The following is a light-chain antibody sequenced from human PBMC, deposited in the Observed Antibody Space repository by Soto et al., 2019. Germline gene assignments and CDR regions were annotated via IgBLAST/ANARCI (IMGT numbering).Light chain of an antibody. CDR3: QQYNKWPPQYT. CDR1: QSISSD. J-gene: IGKJ2*01. CDR2: GAS. V-gene: IGKV3-15*01. Sequence: EIVMTQSPTTLSVSPGERATLSWRASQSISSDLAGYQQKPGQAPRLLIYGASTRATDIPARISGSGSGTDFTLTISSLQSEDFAVYYCQQYNKWPPQYTFGQGTKLEIK.